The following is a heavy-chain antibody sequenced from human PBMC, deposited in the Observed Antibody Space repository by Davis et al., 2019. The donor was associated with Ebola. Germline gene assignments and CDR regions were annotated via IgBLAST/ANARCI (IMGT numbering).Heavy chain of an antibody. CDR1: GFIFSRYA. J-gene: IGHJ4*02. V-gene: IGHV3-30-3*01. CDR3: GRGGLEPVDF. Sequence: PGGSLRLSCAASGFIFSRYAMHWVRQAPGKGLEWLAVISYDGSNEYYAVSVKGRFIVSRDNAKNTLYLQMNSLRVEDTAMYYCGRGGLEPVDFWGQGTLVTVSS. CDR2: ISYDGSNE. D-gene: IGHD1-1*01.